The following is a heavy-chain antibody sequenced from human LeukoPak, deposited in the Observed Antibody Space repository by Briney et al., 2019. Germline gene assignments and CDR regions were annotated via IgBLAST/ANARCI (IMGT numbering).Heavy chain of an antibody. V-gene: IGHV3-21*01. D-gene: IGHD5-18*01. CDR3: AKNAGYSYGLYYFDY. CDR2: ISSSSSYI. J-gene: IGHJ4*02. Sequence: PGGSLRLSCAASGFTFSSYSMNWVRQAPGKGLEWVSSISSSSSYICYADSVKGRFTISRDNAKNSLYLQMNSLKAEDTAVYYCAKNAGYSYGLYYFDYWGQGTLVTVSS. CDR1: GFTFSSYS.